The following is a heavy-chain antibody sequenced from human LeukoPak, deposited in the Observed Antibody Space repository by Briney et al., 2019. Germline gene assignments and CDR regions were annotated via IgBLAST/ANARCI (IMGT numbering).Heavy chain of an antibody. V-gene: IGHV3-23*01. J-gene: IGHJ4*02. Sequence: GGSLRLSCAASGFIFSDYYMSWIRQAPGKGLEWVSHISSSGGSTYYADSVKGRFTISRDNSKNTLYLQMNSLRAEDTAVYYCAKVGRGSPIDYWGQGTLVTVSS. CDR3: AKVGRGSPIDY. CDR1: GFIFSDYY. D-gene: IGHD1-26*01. CDR2: ISSSGGST.